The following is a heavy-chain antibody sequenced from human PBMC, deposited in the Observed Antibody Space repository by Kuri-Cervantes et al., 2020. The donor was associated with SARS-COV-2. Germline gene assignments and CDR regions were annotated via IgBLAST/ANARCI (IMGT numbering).Heavy chain of an antibody. CDR1: GFTFSSYA. D-gene: IGHD3-3*01. CDR2: ISGSGGST. J-gene: IGHJ4*02. V-gene: IGHV3-23*01. CDR3: ARDSTPVLRFLEWGMGVNTIDY. Sequence: ETLSLTCAASGFTFSSYAMSWVRQAPGKGLEWVSAISGSGGSTYYADSVKGRFTISRDNAKNSLYLQMNSLRAEDTAVYYCARDSTPVLRFLEWGMGVNTIDYWGQGTLVTVSS.